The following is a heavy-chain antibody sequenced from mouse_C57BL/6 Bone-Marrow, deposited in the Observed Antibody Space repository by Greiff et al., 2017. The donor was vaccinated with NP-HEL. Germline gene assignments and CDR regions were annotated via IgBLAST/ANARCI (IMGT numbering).Heavy chain of an antibody. CDR1: GYTFTSYG. D-gene: IGHD1-1*01. J-gene: IGHJ2*01. CDR3: ANKIYYGSSLYYFDY. Sequence: QVQLQQSGAELARPGASVKLSCKASGYTFTSYGISWVKQRTGQGLEWIGEIYPRSGNTYYNEKFKGKATLTADKSSSTAYMELRSLTSEDSAVYFCANKIYYGSSLYYFDYWGQGTTRTVSS. CDR2: IYPRSGNT. V-gene: IGHV1-81*01.